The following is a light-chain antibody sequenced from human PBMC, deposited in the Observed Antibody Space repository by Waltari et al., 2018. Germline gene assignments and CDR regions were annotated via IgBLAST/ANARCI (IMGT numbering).Light chain of an antibody. V-gene: IGKV3-15*01. Sequence: EIVLTQSPATLSLSPGERATLSCRASQNVSSSLAWYQQKPGQAPRLLIYGASSRATGIPDRFSGSGSGTDFTLTISSLEPEDFAVYYCQQYSNWPLTFGGGTKVEIK. CDR2: GAS. J-gene: IGKJ4*01. CDR1: QNVSSS. CDR3: QQYSNWPLT.